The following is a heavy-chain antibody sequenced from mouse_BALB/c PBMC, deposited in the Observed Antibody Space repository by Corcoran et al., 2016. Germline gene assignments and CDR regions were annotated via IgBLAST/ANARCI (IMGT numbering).Heavy chain of an antibody. J-gene: IGHJ2*01. CDR1: GFSLSTSGMG. Sequence: QVTLKESGPGILQPSQTLSLTCSFSGFSLSTSGMGVSWIRQPSGKGLEWLAHIYWDDDKRYNPSLKSRLTISKDTSSNQVFLKITSVDTADTATYYCARSYYYGSSYYFDYWGQGTTLTVSS. CDR2: IYWDDDK. D-gene: IGHD1-1*01. CDR3: ARSYYYGSSYYFDY. V-gene: IGHV8-12*01.